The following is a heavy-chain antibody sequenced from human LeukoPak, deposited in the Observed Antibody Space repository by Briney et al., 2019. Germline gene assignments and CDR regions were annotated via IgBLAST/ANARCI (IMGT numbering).Heavy chain of an antibody. J-gene: IGHJ3*02. Sequence: GGSLRLSCSASGFTFSTYAMHWVRQAPGKGLEYVSGISSNGGSTCYADSVKGRFTISRDNSKNTLYLQMSSLRVEDTAVYYCVKDHDWGAFHIWGQGTMVTVSS. CDR1: GFTFSTYA. CDR2: ISSNGGST. V-gene: IGHV3-64D*06. CDR3: VKDHDWGAFHI. D-gene: IGHD7-27*01.